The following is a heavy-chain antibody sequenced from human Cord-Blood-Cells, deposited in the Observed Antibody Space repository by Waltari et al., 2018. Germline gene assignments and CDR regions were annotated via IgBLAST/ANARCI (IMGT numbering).Heavy chain of an antibody. CDR3: ARRPWGGYFDY. J-gene: IGHJ4*02. CDR1: GGSISSSSYY. CDR2: IYYSGST. Sequence: QLQLQESGPGLVKPSETLSLTCTVSGGSISSSSYYWGWIRQPPGKGLEWIGSIYYSGSTYYNPPLKSRVTISVDTSKNQFSLKLSSVTAADTAVYYCARRPWGGYFDYWGQGTLVTVSS. D-gene: IGHD3-16*01. V-gene: IGHV4-39*07.